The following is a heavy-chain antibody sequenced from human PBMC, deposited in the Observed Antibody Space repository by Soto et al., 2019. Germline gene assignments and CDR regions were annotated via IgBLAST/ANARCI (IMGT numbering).Heavy chain of an antibody. CDR1: GAPLSPNS. CDR3: ARGREIFGAVTPFEY. V-gene: IGHV4-34*01. Sequence: SETLALTFAVYGAPLSPNSWTWIRQLPGKGLEWSGEFNNTGSTKYNPSLKCLVTISLDTSKNQFSLSLRSVTAADTAVYYCARGREIFGAVTPFEYWGQGTQVTVSS. J-gene: IGHJ4*02. D-gene: IGHD3-3*01. CDR2: FNNTGST.